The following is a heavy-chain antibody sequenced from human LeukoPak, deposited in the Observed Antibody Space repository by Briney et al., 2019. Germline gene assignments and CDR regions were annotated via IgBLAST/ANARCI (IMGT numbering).Heavy chain of an antibody. J-gene: IGHJ4*02. V-gene: IGHV4-4*07. CDR3: ARSNLGSYDQSGYYQY. D-gene: IGHD3-22*01. CDR1: GGSLSGYY. CDR2: IYTSGNS. Sequence: SETLSLTCTVSGGSLSGYYWNWIRQPAGKGLEWIGRIYTSGNSWYKPFLQSRVTMSVDTSKNQFSLRMSSLTAADTAVYYCARSNLGSYDQSGYYQYWGQGTRVTVSS.